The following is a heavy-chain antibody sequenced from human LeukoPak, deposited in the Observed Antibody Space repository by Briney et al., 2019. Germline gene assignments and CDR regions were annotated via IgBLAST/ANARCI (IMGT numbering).Heavy chain of an antibody. J-gene: IGHJ4*02. CDR1: GGSISTYH. Sequence: SETLSLTCTVSGGSISTYHWSWIRQPPEKGLEWIGYISYSGSTNYNPSLQSRVTISVSTSKNQFSLKLISVTAADTAVYYCAREPTLTTFGYWGQGTLVTVSS. D-gene: IGHD4-17*01. CDR2: ISYSGST. V-gene: IGHV4-59*01. CDR3: AREPTLTTFGY.